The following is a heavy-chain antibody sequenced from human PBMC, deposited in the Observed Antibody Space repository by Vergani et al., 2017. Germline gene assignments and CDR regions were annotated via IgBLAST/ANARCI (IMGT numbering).Heavy chain of an antibody. J-gene: IGHJ4*02. CDR3: ARINYYGSGSYSWGFDY. Sequence: QITLKESGPTLVKPTQTLTLTCTFSGFSLSTSGVGVGWIRQPPGKALEWLARIDWDDDKYYSTSLKTRLTISKDTSKNQVVLTMTNMDPVDTATYYCARINYYGSGSYSWGFDYWGQGTLVTVSS. CDR1: GFSLSTSGVG. D-gene: IGHD3-10*01. V-gene: IGHV2-70*04. CDR2: IDWDDDK.